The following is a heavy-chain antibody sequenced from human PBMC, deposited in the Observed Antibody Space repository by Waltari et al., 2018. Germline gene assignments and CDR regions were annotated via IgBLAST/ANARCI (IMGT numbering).Heavy chain of an antibody. CDR2: IKTDGSSK. Sequence: EVQLLESGGGFVKPGGSLRLSCPASEFTFRNSWMHWVRQAPGKGLVWISLIKTDGSSKIDADSVKGRFTISRDNANNTLYLQMNSLREEDTAIYYCASNGSGSYYNLWGQGTLVTVSS. CDR3: ASNGSGSYYNL. V-gene: IGHV3-74*01. D-gene: IGHD3-10*01. J-gene: IGHJ4*02. CDR1: EFTFRNSW.